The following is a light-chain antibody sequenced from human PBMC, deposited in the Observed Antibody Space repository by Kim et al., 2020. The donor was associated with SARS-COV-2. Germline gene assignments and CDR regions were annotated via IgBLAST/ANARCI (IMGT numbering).Light chain of an antibody. CDR1: SSNIGAGYD. CDR2: GNS. Sequence: GVTISGTGSSSNIGAGYDVHWYQQFPGIAPKFLIYGNSNRPSGVPDRFSGSKSGTSASLAITGLQAEDEADYYCQSYDSSLSGWVFGGGTQLTVL. J-gene: IGLJ3*02. V-gene: IGLV1-40*01. CDR3: QSYDSSLSGWV.